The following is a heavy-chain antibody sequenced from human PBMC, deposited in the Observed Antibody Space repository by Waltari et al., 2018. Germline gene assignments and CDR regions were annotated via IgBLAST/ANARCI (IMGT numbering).Heavy chain of an antibody. J-gene: IGHJ4*02. CDR3: ARTMRTSIVVFDN. CDR2: IYSGGST. Sequence: QVQLQESGPALVKPSDILSLNCTVSGGSMSSGSYYWSFIRQPAGKGLEWIGHIYSGGSTIYNPSLKSRVTLSVHASKKQFSLKLNSVTAADTAVYYCARTMRTSIVVFDNGGPGTLVTVSS. V-gene: IGHV4-61*09. D-gene: IGHD1-26*01. CDR1: GGSMSSGSYY.